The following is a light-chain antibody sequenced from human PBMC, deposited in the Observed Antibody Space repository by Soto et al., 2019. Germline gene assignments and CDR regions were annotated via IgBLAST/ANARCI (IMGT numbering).Light chain of an antibody. J-gene: IGLJ1*01. Sequence: QSALTQPASVSGSPGQSITISCTGTTSDLAGYNYVSWYQQYPGKAPKLMIYEVINRSSGVSNRFSGSKSANSASLTISGLQAEDEADYYCSSYTTTDTYAFGTGTKV. CDR2: EVI. CDR1: TSDLAGYNY. V-gene: IGLV2-14*01. CDR3: SSYTTTDTYA.